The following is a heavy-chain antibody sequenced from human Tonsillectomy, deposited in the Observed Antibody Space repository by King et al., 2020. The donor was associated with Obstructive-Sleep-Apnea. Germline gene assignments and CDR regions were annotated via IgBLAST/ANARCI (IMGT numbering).Heavy chain of an antibody. J-gene: IGHJ4*02. V-gene: IGHV4-59*01. CDR2: IYSSGST. CDR3: ARQLYNYYDTSGGFDY. CDR1: GGSIRSYC. Sequence: QLQESGPGLVKPSETLSLTCTVSGGSIRSYCWNWIRQPPGKGLEWIGSIYSSGSTTYNPSLKSRVTISLDTSRNQFSLKLSSVTPADTAVYYCARQLYNYYDTSGGFDYWGQGTLVTVSS. D-gene: IGHD3-22*01.